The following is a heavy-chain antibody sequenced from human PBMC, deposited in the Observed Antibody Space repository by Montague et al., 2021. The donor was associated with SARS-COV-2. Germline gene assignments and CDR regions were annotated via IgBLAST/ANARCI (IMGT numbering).Heavy chain of an antibody. D-gene: IGHD6-19*01. CDR3: ARDIAVAGLFDY. CDR1: GGSISSGSYY. CDR2: ISISGST. Sequence: TLSLTCTVSGGSISSGSYYWSWIRQPAGKGLEWIGRISISGSTXYKPSLKSRVTISVDTSKNQFSLKLSSVTAADTAAYYCARDIAVAGLFDYWGQGTLVTVSS. J-gene: IGHJ4*02. V-gene: IGHV4-61*02.